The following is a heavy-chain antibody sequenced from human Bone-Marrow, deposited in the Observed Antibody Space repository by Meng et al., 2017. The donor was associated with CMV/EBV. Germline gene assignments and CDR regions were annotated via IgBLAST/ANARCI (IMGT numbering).Heavy chain of an antibody. D-gene: IGHD6-13*01. J-gene: IGHJ4*02. CDR3: TRGLGDSSWYDQGDY. CDR2: MNPNSGIT. Sequence: ASVKVSCKTSGYTFTSFDINWVRQATGQGLEWMGWMNPNSGITGYAQKFQGRVTMTRNTSISTAYMELSSLRSEDTAVYYCTRGLGDSSWYDQGDYWGQGTLVTVPS. CDR1: GYTFTSFD. V-gene: IGHV1-8*01.